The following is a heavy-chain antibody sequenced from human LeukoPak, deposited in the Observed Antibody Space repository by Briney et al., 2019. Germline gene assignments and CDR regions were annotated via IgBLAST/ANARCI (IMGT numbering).Heavy chain of an antibody. CDR1: GFKFDDYG. CDR2: INSDGSST. Sequence: PGGSLRLSCTASGFKFDDYGMTWVRQAPGKGLVWVSRINSDGSSTSYADSVKGRFTISRDNSKNTLYLQMNSLRAEDTAVYYCAKGLDYYGSGNFWGQGTLVTVSS. CDR3: AKGLDYYGSGNF. J-gene: IGHJ4*02. V-gene: IGHV3-74*01. D-gene: IGHD3-10*01.